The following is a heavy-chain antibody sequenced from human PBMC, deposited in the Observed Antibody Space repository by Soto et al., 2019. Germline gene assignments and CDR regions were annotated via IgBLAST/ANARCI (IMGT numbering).Heavy chain of an antibody. CDR1: GFSLSTSGLG. D-gene: IGHD6-19*01. J-gene: IGHJ4*02. Sequence: QITVKESGPTLVRPTQTLTLTCTFSGFSLSTSGLGVGWIRQPPGQALEWLALIYWNDDKRYSPSLKARLTITKDTSKNQVVLTMTNMDPVDTATYYCAHRPSGWYLFDYWGQGTLVTVSS. CDR2: IYWNDDK. CDR3: AHRPSGWYLFDY. V-gene: IGHV2-5*01.